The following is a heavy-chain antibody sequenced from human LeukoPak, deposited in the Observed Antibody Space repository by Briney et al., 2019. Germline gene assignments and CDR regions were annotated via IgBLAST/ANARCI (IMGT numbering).Heavy chain of an antibody. CDR2: ISYDGSNK. CDR3: AKALGYSYGTDY. D-gene: IGHD5-18*01. CDR1: GFTFSNYG. V-gene: IGHV3-30*18. Sequence: GGSLRLSCAASGFTFSNYGMHWVRQAPGKGLEWVPVISYDGSNKYYADSVKGRFTISRDNSKNTLYLQMNSLRAEDTAVYYCAKALGYSYGTDYWGQGTLVTVSS. J-gene: IGHJ4*02.